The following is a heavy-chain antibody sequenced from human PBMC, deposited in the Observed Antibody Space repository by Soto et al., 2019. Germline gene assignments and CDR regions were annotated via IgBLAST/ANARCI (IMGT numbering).Heavy chain of an antibody. CDR2: IHYNGNT. V-gene: IGHV4-39*07. D-gene: IGHD5-12*01. CDR3: AREGNLGRWLQPLDF. J-gene: IGHJ6*02. Sequence: PSETLSLTCTVSGGSIISSSYCWGWIRQPPGKGLEWIGSIHYNGNTKYNPSLKSRVTMSVDTSKNQFSLKLISVTAADTAKYFCAREGNLGRWLQPLDFWGQGTTVTVSS. CDR1: GGSIISSSYC.